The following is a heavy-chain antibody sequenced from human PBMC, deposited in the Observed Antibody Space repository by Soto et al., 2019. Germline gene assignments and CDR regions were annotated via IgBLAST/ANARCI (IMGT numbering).Heavy chain of an antibody. CDR3: ARAPLGYCSSTSCHYYYYYGMDV. J-gene: IGHJ6*02. Sequence: EVQLVESGGGLVKPGGSLRLSCAASGFTFSSYSMNWVRQAPGKGLEWVSSISSSSSYIYYADSVKGRFTISRDNAKNSLYLQMNSLRAEDTAVYYCARAPLGYCSSTSCHYYYYYGMDVWGQGTTVTVSS. V-gene: IGHV3-21*01. CDR1: GFTFSSYS. D-gene: IGHD2-2*01. CDR2: ISSSSSYI.